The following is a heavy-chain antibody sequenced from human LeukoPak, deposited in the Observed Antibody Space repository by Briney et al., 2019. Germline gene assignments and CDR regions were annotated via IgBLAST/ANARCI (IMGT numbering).Heavy chain of an antibody. CDR3: ATHPGGLQSGFDN. J-gene: IGHJ4*02. V-gene: IGHV5-51*01. CDR1: GYSFTSYW. Sequence: GESLKISCKGSGYSFTSYWIGWVRQMPGKGLEYMGIIHPGDSDTRYSPSFQGQVTISVDRSSSTAYIQWSRLKASDTAMYYCATHPGGLQSGFDNWGQGTLATVSS. D-gene: IGHD5-24*01. CDR2: IHPGDSDT.